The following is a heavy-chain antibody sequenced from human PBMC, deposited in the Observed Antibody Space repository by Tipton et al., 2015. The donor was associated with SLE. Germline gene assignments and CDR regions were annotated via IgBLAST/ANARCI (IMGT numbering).Heavy chain of an antibody. CDR3: AREYSGYDYRTFDN. V-gene: IGHV4-38-2*02. CDR2: IHHSGIT. CDR1: GYSIRNGYY. Sequence: TLSLTCNVSGYSIRNGYYWGWIRQAPGKGLEWTGTIHHSGITYYNPSLKSRVTISVDTSKNQFSLKLRSVTAADTAVYYCAREYSGYDYRTFDNWGQGTLVTVSS. J-gene: IGHJ4*02. D-gene: IGHD5-12*01.